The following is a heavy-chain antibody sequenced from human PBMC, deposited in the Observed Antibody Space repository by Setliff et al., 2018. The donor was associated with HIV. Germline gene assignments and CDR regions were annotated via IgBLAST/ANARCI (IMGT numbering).Heavy chain of an antibody. V-gene: IGHV4-39*07. CDR2: FYYSGNT. D-gene: IGHD4-17*01. J-gene: IGHJ6*03. CDR3: ARGAYGGNPHYYYYMDV. CDR1: GGSISSSSYY. Sequence: SETLSLTCTVSGGSISSSSYYWGWIRQPPGKGLEWIGSFYYSGNTYYNPSLKSRVTISVDTSKNQFSLKLSSVTAADTAVYYCARGAYGGNPHYYYYMDVWGKGTTVTVSS.